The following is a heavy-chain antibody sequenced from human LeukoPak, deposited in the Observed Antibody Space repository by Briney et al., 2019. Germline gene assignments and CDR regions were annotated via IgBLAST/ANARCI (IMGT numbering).Heavy chain of an antibody. Sequence: GGSLRLSCAASGFTFSDYYMSWIRQAPGKGLEWVSYISSSGSTIYYADSVKGRFTISRDNAKNSLYLQMNSLRAEDTAVYYCAKRGAGGSRVYYYYYMDVWGKGTTVTISS. CDR2: ISSSGSTI. D-gene: IGHD2-15*01. J-gene: IGHJ6*03. CDR3: AKRGAGGSRVYYYYYMDV. V-gene: IGHV3-11*01. CDR1: GFTFSDYY.